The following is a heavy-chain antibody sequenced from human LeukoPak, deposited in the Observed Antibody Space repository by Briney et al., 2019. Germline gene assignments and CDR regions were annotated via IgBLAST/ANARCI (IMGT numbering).Heavy chain of an antibody. CDR1: GFTFSSYS. CDR3: ARAHPARVTTDAFDI. D-gene: IGHD4-17*01. V-gene: IGHV3-21*01. J-gene: IGHJ3*02. Sequence: GGSLRLSGAASGFTFSSYSMNWVRQAPGKGLEWVSSISSSSSYKYYADSVKGRFTISRDNAKNSLYLQMNSLRAEDTAVYYCARAHPARVTTDAFDIWGQGTLVTVSS. CDR2: ISSSSSYK.